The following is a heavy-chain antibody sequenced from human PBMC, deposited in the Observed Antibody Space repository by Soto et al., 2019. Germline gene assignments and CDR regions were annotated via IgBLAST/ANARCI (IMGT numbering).Heavy chain of an antibody. CDR2: INHSGST. V-gene: IGHV4-34*01. J-gene: IGHJ5*02. CDR3: ARLVQLLQGRWFDP. Sequence: SETLSLTCAVYCGSFSGYYWSWIRQPPGKGLEWIGEINHSGSTNYNPSLKSRVTISVDTSKNQFSLKLSSVTAADTAVYYCARLVQLLQGRWFDPWGQGTLVTVS. CDR1: CGSFSGYY. D-gene: IGHD2-15*01.